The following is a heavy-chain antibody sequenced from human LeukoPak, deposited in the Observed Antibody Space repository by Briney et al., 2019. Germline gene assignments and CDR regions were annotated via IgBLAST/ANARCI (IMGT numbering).Heavy chain of an antibody. CDR2: INPNSGGT. CDR1: GYTFTGYY. Sequence: ASVKVSCKASGYTFTGYYMHWVRQAPGQGLEWMGWINPNSGGTNYAQKFQGRVTMTRDTSISTAYMELSRLRSDDTAVYYCAHFDWLLLTDGMDVWGQGTTVTVSS. J-gene: IGHJ6*02. CDR3: AHFDWLLLTDGMDV. D-gene: IGHD3-9*01. V-gene: IGHV1-2*02.